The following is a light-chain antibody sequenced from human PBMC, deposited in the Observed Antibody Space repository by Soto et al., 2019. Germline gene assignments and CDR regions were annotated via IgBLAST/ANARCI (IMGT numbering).Light chain of an antibody. CDR1: QSVFSS. J-gene: IGKJ4*02. Sequence: EIVMTQSPATLSVSPGERVTLSCRASQSVFSSLAWYQQKPGQAPRLLIYGPATRATGIPARFSGSGSGTDFTLTISSLQSDDFTVYFCQQYHTLPTFGRGTRVEIK. CDR3: QQYHTLPT. V-gene: IGKV3-15*01. CDR2: GPA.